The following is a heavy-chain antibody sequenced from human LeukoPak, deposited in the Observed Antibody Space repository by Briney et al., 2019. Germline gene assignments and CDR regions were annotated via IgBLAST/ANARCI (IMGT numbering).Heavy chain of an antibody. CDR1: GGSISSSSYQ. Sequence: PSETLSLTCTVSGGSISSSSYQWGWIRQPPGKGPEWIGTISYSGSTYYNPSLKSRVTISVDTSKNQFSLKLSSVTAADTAVYYCARSRGRSYGSWGQGTLVTVSS. J-gene: IGHJ4*02. D-gene: IGHD5-18*01. CDR3: ARSRGRSYGS. CDR2: ISYSGST. V-gene: IGHV4-39*01.